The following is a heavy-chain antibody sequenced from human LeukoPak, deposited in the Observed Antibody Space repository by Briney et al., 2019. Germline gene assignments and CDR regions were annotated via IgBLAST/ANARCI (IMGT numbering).Heavy chain of an antibody. CDR2: IYHSGST. CDR3: ARSSTSCYINCGWFDP. D-gene: IGHD2-2*01. Sequence: PSETLSLTCTVSGYSISSGYYWGWIRQPPGKGLEWIGSIYHSGSTYYNPSLKSRVTISVDTSKNQFSLKLSSVTAADTAVYYCARSSTSCYINCGWFDPWGQGTLVTVSS. CDR1: GYSISSGYY. J-gene: IGHJ5*02. V-gene: IGHV4-38-2*02.